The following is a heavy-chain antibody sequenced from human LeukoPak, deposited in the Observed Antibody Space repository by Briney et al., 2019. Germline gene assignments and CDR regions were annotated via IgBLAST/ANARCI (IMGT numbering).Heavy chain of an antibody. CDR1: GITFSSYE. CDR2: ISSSGSTM. V-gene: IGHV3-48*03. Sequence: GGSLRLSCAASGITFSSYEMNWVRQAPGKGMEWVSCISSSGSTMYYADSVKGRFTISRDNAKNSLYLQMNSLRAEDTAVYYCARGFRDTAMFLDYWGQGTLVTVSS. J-gene: IGHJ4*02. CDR3: ARGFRDTAMFLDY. D-gene: IGHD5-18*01.